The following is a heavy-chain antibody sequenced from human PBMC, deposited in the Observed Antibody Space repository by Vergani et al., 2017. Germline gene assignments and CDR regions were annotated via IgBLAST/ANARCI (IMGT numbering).Heavy chain of an antibody. V-gene: IGHV1-69*17. CDR1: GGTFSSYA. CDR3: ATGLYCGGDCYSSQH. J-gene: IGHJ1*01. Sequence: QVQLVQSGAEVKKPGSSVKVSCKASGGTFSSYAISWVRQAPGQGLEWMGGIIPIFGIANYAQKFQGRVTITADKSTSTAYMALSSLRSEDTAVYYCATGLYCGGDCYSSQHWGQGTLVTVSS. CDR2: IIPIFGIA. D-gene: IGHD2-21*02.